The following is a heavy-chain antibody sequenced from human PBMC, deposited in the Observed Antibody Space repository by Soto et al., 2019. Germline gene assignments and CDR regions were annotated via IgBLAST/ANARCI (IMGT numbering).Heavy chain of an antibody. J-gene: IGHJ4*02. CDR2: ISYDGSNK. V-gene: IGHV3-30*18. CDR3: ANAPLRSRRVY. D-gene: IGHD4-17*01. Sequence: QVQLVESGGGVVQPGRSLRLSCAASGFTFSSYGMHWVRQAPGKGLEWVAVISYDGSNKYYADSVKGRFTISRDNSKNTLYLQMNSLRAEDTAVYYCANAPLRSRRVYWGQGTLVTVSS. CDR1: GFTFSSYG.